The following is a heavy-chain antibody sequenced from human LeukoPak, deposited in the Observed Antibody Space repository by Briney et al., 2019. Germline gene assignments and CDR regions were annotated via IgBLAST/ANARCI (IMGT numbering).Heavy chain of an antibody. Sequence: ASVKVSCKVSGYTLTELSMHWVRQAPGKGPEWMGGFDPEDGETIYAQKFQGRVTMTEDTSTDTAYMELSSLRSEDTAVYYCATELRVPAWGAFDIWGQGTMVTVSS. CDR3: ATELRVPAWGAFDI. J-gene: IGHJ3*02. CDR1: GYTLTELS. D-gene: IGHD2-2*01. CDR2: FDPEDGET. V-gene: IGHV1-24*01.